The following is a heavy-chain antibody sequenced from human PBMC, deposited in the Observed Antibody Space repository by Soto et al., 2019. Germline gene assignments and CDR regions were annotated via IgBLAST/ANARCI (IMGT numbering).Heavy chain of an antibody. CDR1: GGSLSSSSYY. D-gene: IGHD3-10*01. CDR2: IYYSGST. Sequence: SETLSLTCTVSGGSLSSSSYYWGWIRQPPGKGLEWIGSIYYSGSTYYNPSLKSRVTMSVDPSKNQFSLKLISVTAADTAVYYCARHWITMVRGVCHFDYWGQGTLVTVS. J-gene: IGHJ4*02. V-gene: IGHV4-39*01. CDR3: ARHWITMVRGVCHFDY.